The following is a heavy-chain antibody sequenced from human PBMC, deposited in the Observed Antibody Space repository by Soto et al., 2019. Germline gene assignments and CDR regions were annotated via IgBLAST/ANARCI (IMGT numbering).Heavy chain of an antibody. CDR3: AHSPCSGGTCYLFDY. Sequence: QITLRESGPTLVKPTQTLTLTCTISGFSLSTSGVGVGWIRQPPGKSLEWLALIYWDDVQRYSPSLKTRLTTTKDTSRSQVVLTMTNMDPVDTATYYCAHSPCSGGTCYLFDYWGQGTLVTVSS. CDR2: IYWDDVQ. CDR1: GFSLSTSGVG. V-gene: IGHV2-5*02. D-gene: IGHD2-15*01. J-gene: IGHJ4*02.